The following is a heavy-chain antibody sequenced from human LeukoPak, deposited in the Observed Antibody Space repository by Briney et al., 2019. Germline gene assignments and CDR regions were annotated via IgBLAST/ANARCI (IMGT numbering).Heavy chain of an antibody. CDR3: AKDMAHIAVAGPVDY. D-gene: IGHD6-19*01. J-gene: IGHJ4*02. CDR2: ISYDGSNK. CDR1: GFTFSSYG. V-gene: IGHV3-30*18. Sequence: GRSLRLSCAASGFTFSSYGMHWVRQAPGKGLEWVAVISYDGSNKYYADSVKGRFTISRDNSKNTLYLQMNSLRAEDTALYYCAKDMAHIAVAGPVDYWGQGTLVTVSS.